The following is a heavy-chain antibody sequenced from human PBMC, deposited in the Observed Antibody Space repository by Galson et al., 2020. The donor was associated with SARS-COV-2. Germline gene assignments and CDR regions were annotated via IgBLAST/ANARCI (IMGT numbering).Heavy chain of an antibody. V-gene: IGHV3-30*04. CDR3: AREGPDYTSSYFDY. CDR2: ISHDGTTR. J-gene: IGHJ4*02. CDR1: GFTFSNFP. D-gene: IGHD6-6*01. Sequence: TGGSLRLSCVASGFTFSNFPMHWVRQAAGKGLEWVAIISHDGTTRYNTDSMKGRFTISRDNSKGTLYLQMNSLRDEDTAMYFCAREGPDYTSSYFDYWGQGTPVTVSS.